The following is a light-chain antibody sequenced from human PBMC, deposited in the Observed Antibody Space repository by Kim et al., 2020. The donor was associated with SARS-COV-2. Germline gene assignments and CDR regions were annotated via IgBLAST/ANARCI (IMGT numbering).Light chain of an antibody. CDR3: QQRSNWPPLT. CDR2: DAS. CDR1: QSVSSY. Sequence: PGERAPLSCRTSQSVSSYLAWYQQKPGQAPRLLIYDASNRATGIPARFSGSGSGTDFTLTISSLEPEDFAVYYCQQRSNWPPLTFGGGTKVDIK. V-gene: IGKV3-11*01. J-gene: IGKJ4*01.